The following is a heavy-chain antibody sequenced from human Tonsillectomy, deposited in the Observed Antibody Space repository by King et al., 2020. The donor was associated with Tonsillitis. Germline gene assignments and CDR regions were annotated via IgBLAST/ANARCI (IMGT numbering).Heavy chain of an antibody. Sequence: QLVQSGGGLVQPGGSLRLSCAGSGFSFSSFAMTWLRQAPGQGLEWVSSISGTSVNTYYADSVKGRFTISRDNSKNTVYLQMSSLRGEDTATYYCAKDDPRYFDWPPPVLIDLWGHGTLVAVSS. J-gene: IGHJ5*02. CDR1: GFSFSSFA. CDR3: AKDDPRYFDWPPPVLIDL. CDR2: ISGTSVNT. D-gene: IGHD3-9*01. V-gene: IGHV3-23*04.